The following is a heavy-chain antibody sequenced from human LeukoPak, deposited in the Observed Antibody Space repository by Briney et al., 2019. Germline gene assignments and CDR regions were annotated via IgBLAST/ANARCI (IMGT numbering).Heavy chain of an antibody. V-gene: IGHV3-7*01. CDR1: GFTFSSYW. CDR2: IKQDGSEK. Sequence: GGSLRLSCAASGFTFSSYWMSWVRQAPGKGLEWVANIKQDGSEKYYVDSVKGRFTISRDNAKNSPYLQMNSLRAEDTAVYYCARYYYDSSGYYPYYFDYWGQGTLVTVSS. D-gene: IGHD3-22*01. J-gene: IGHJ4*02. CDR3: ARYYYDSSGYYPYYFDY.